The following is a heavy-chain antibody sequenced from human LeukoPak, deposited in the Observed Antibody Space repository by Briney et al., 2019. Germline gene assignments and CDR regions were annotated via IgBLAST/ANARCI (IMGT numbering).Heavy chain of an antibody. CDR3: ARGMGSVVVAATHDAFDI. V-gene: IGHV4-34*01. Sequence: SVTLSLTCAVYGGSFSGYYWSWIRQRPGKGLEWIGEINHSGSTNYNPSLNSRVTISVDTFKNQFSLKLSSVTAADTAVYYCARGMGSVVVAATHDAFDIWGQGTMVTVSS. CDR1: GGSFSGYY. CDR2: INHSGST. D-gene: IGHD2-15*01. J-gene: IGHJ3*02.